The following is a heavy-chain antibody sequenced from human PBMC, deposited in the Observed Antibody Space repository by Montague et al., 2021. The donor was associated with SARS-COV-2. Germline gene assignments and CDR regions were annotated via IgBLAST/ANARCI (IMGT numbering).Heavy chain of an antibody. CDR2: INHSGRT. J-gene: IGHJ6*02. Sequence: SETLSLTCTVSGDSISTSYWAWIRQPPGKGLEWIGYINHSGRTSYNSSLKSRVTISVDTSKNQVSLNLSSVTAADTAVYFCARADRRSPDTRHLYYYKGMDVWGQGTTVTVSS. D-gene: IGHD3-10*01. CDR1: GDSISTSY. V-gene: IGHV4-59*01. CDR3: ARADRRSPDTRHLYYYKGMDV.